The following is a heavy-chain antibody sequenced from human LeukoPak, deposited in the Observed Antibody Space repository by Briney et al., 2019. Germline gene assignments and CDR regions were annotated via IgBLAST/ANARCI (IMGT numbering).Heavy chain of an antibody. J-gene: IGHJ4*02. CDR3: ARSGGAYKPFDL. Sequence: GGTLRLSCAASGFTVSSNYMSWVRQAPGTGPEWVSHISDKGGITYADSVNGRFTISRDNAKNSLYLRMTSLRAEDTAVYYCARSGGAYKPFDLWGQGTLVTVSS. CDR1: GFTVSSNY. V-gene: IGHV3/OR16-9*01. D-gene: IGHD2-15*01. CDR2: ISDKGGIT.